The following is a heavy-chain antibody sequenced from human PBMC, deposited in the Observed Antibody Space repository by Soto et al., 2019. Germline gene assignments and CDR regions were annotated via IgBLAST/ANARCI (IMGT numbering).Heavy chain of an antibody. J-gene: IGHJ4*02. Sequence: GGSLRLSCAASGFTFSSYWMHWVRQAPGKGLVWVSRINSDGSSTSYADSVKGRFTISRDNAKNTLYLQMNSLRAEDTAVYYCAREEEKATHGSGSYYNVSGYYWGQGTLVTVSS. D-gene: IGHD3-10*01. CDR3: AREEEKATHGSGSYYNVSGYY. CDR2: INSDGSST. CDR1: GFTFSSYW. V-gene: IGHV3-74*01.